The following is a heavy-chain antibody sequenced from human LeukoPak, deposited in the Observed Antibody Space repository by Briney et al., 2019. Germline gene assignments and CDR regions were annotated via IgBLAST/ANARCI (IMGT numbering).Heavy chain of an antibody. V-gene: IGHV3-23*01. CDR2: ISGSGGNT. Sequence: PGGSLRLSCAASAFTFSSYAMSWVRQAPGKGLEWVSSISGSGGNTYYTDSVKGRFTISRDNSKNTLYLQMNSLRAEDTAVCYCAKVGGNIALWGQGTLVTVSS. J-gene: IGHJ4*02. CDR1: AFTFSSYA. D-gene: IGHD6-13*01. CDR3: AKVGGNIAL.